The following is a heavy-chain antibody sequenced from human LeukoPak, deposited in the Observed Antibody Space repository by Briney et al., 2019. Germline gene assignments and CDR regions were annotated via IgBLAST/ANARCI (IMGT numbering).Heavy chain of an antibody. CDR3: ARAGYGDSDFDY. V-gene: IGHV4-38-2*02. J-gene: IGHJ4*02. Sequence: SSETLSLTCTVSGYCISTSYYWGWIRQPPGKGLEWIGSIYHSGNTYYNPSLKSRVTISVDTSKNQFSLKLNSVTAADTAVYYCARAGYGDSDFDYWGQGTLVTVSS. CDR1: GYCISTSYY. CDR2: IYHSGNT. D-gene: IGHD4-17*01.